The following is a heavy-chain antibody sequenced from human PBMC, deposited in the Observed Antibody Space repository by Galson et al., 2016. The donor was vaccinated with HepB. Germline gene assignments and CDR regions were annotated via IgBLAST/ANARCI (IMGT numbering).Heavy chain of an antibody. Sequence: SLRLSCAASGFTFSDFYMAWMRRAPGMSLEWVSYNSQSSSFTDYADSVKCRFIISRDNVRNSLLLQSSSLSAEDTALYFCARGRAPQTLDTFDIWGQGTMVTVSS. J-gene: IGHJ3*02. V-gene: IGHV3-11*06. D-gene: IGHD1-14*01. CDR1: GFTFSDFY. CDR2: NSQSSSFT. CDR3: ARGRAPQTLDTFDI.